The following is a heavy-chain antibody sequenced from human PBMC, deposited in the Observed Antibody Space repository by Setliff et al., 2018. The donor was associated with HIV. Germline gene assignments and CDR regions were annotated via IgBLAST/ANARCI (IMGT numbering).Heavy chain of an antibody. CDR1: GGPISSSSYY. CDR3: ARQDSYSYGYNYFDY. Sequence: SETLSLTCTVSGGPISSSSYYWGWIRQPPGKGLEWIGSIYYSGSTYYNPSLKSRVTISVDTSKNQFSLKLSSVTAADTAVYYCARQDSYSYGYNYFDYWGQGTLVTVSS. CDR2: IYYSGST. D-gene: IGHD5-18*01. V-gene: IGHV4-39*01. J-gene: IGHJ4*02.